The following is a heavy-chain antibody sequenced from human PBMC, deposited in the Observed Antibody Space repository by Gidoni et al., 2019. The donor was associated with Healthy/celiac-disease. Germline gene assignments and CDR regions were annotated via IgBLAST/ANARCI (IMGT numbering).Heavy chain of an antibody. D-gene: IGHD1-26*01. Sequence: QVQLVQSGAEVKKPGASVKVSCKASGYTFTSYGISWVRPAPGQGLEWMGWISAYNGNTNYAQKLQGRVTMTTDTSTSTAYMELRSLRSDDTAVYYCARPKCSPGSYCVFDYWGQGTLVTVSS. V-gene: IGHV1-18*01. CDR2: ISAYNGNT. CDR1: GYTFTSYG. CDR3: ARPKCSPGSYCVFDY. J-gene: IGHJ4*02.